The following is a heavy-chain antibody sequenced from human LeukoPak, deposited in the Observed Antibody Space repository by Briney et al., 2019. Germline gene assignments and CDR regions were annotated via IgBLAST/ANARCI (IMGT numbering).Heavy chain of an antibody. V-gene: IGHV4-59*12. CDR1: GGSISSYY. D-gene: IGHD1-26*01. J-gene: IGHJ4*02. CDR2: IYYGGTT. CDR3: ARDKRVGARQFDY. Sequence: PSETLSLTCTVSGGSISSYYWNWIRQPPGKGLEWIGYIYYGGTTNYNPSLKSRVSMSVDTSKNQFSLKLSSVTAADTAVYYCARDKRVGARQFDYWGQGTLVTVSS.